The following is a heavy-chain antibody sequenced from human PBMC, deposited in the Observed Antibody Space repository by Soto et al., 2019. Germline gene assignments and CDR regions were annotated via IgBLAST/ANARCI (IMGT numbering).Heavy chain of an antibody. CDR3: ARAYSSSLGGLDV. Sequence: GGSLRLSSAASGFTFSSYGMHWVRQVPGKGLEWVAVIWYDGSNKNYADSVKGRFTISRDNSKNTLYLQMNSLRAEDTAVYYCARAYSSSLGGLDVWGQGTTVTVSS. V-gene: IGHV3-33*08. CDR1: GFTFSSYG. CDR2: IWYDGSNK. D-gene: IGHD6-13*01. J-gene: IGHJ6*02.